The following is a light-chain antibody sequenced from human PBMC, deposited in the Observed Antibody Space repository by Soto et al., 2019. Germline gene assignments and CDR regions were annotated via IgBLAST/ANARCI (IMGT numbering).Light chain of an antibody. Sequence: QSVMTQPPSVSAAPGQKVTISCSGSSSNIGGNSVSWYQQLPGTDPKLLIYDDNTRPSGIPDRFSGSKTGTSATLGITGFQTGDEADYYCGSWDSSLSAYVFGTGTKVTVL. V-gene: IGLV1-51*01. CDR1: SSNIGGNS. J-gene: IGLJ1*01. CDR3: GSWDSSLSAYV. CDR2: DDN.